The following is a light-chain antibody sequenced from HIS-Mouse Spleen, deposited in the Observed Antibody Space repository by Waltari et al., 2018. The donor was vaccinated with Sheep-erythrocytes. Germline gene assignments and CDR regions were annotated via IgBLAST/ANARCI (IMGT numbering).Light chain of an antibody. CDR3: QAWDSSTGVV. CDR2: QDS. Sequence: SYVLTQPPSVSVAPGKTARITCGGNNIGSKSVHWYQQKPGQAPVLVIYQDSKRPSGIPERFSGSNSGNTATLTISGTQAMDEADYYCQAWDSSTGVVFGGGTKLTVL. V-gene: IGLV3-21*01. CDR1: NIGSKS. J-gene: IGLJ2*01.